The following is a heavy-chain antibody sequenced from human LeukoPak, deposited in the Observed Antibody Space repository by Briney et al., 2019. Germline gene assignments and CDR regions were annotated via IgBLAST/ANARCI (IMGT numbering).Heavy chain of an antibody. CDR2: ISSSGTLI. V-gene: IGHV3-48*03. CDR1: GFTFSSYE. J-gene: IGHJ4*02. Sequence: GGSLRLSCAASGFTFSSYEMNWVRQAPGKGLEWVSYISSSGTLIYNADSVKGRFTISRDNARHSLYLQMNSLRAEDTAVYYCARKYCSSTSCLFDYWGQGTLVTVSS. CDR3: ARKYCSSTSCLFDY. D-gene: IGHD2-2*01.